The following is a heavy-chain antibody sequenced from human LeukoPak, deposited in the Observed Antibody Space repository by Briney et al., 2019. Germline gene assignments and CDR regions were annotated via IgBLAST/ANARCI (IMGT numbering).Heavy chain of an antibody. CDR3: ARRAHSGQVDY. Sequence: SETLSLTCAVYGGSFSGYYWSWIRQPPGKGLEWIGEINHSGSTNYNPSLKSRVTISVDTSKNQFSLKLSSVTAADTAVYYCARRAHSGQVDYWGQGTLVTVSS. D-gene: IGHD5-12*01. J-gene: IGHJ4*02. CDR2: INHSGST. V-gene: IGHV4-34*01. CDR1: GGSFSGYY.